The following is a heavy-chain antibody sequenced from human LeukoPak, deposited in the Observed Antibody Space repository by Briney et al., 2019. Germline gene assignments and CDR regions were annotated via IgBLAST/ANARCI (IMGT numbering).Heavy chain of an antibody. V-gene: IGHV3-30-3*01. D-gene: IGHD6-13*01. CDR1: GFTVSSYA. J-gene: IGHJ6*02. Sequence: GGSLRLSCAASGFTVSSYAMHWVRQAPGKGLEWVAVISYDGSNKYYADSVKGRFTISRDNSKNTLYLQMNSLRAEDTAVYYCAREVAAAVYYYYGMDVWGQGTTVTVSS. CDR2: ISYDGSNK. CDR3: AREVAAAVYYYYGMDV.